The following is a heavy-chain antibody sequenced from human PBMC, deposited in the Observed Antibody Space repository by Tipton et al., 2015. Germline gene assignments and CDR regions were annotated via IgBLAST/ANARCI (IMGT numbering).Heavy chain of an antibody. CDR3: ARYSEMDVNAFDI. CDR1: GGSISDGGYY. Sequence: TLSLTCTVSGGSISDGGYYWSLIRQHPGKGLEWIGDIDYSGSTHYNPSLKSRATISVDTSKKQFSLNLTSVTAADTAVYFCARYSEMDVNAFDIWGQGTMVTVSS. D-gene: IGHD2-15*01. CDR2: IDYSGST. J-gene: IGHJ3*02. V-gene: IGHV4-31*03.